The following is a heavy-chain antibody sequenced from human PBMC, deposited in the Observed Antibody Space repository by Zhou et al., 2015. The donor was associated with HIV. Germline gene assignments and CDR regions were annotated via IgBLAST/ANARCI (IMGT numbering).Heavy chain of an antibody. CDR3: ARVPYPWSGYQPSNYNWFDP. V-gene: IGHV1-69*01. CDR2: IIPIFGTA. CDR1: GGTFSSYA. D-gene: IGHD3-3*01. J-gene: IGHJ5*02. Sequence: QVQLVQSGAEVKKPGSSVKVSCKASGGTFSSYAISWVRQAPGQGLEWMGGIIPIFGTANYAQKFQGRVTITADESTSTAYMELSSLRSEDTAVYYCARVPYPWSGYQPSNYNWFDPWGQGTLVTVSS.